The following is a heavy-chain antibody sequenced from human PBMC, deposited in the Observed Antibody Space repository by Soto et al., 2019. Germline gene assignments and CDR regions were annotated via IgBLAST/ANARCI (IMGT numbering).Heavy chain of an antibody. J-gene: IGHJ3*01. D-gene: IGHD1-7*01. CDR2: IKNKPNGETR. CDR3: TRGNYGAFHH. Sequence: EVQLVESGGVLIKAGGSLTLSCAASGFTFSDEWMNWVRQPPGKGLEWVGSIKNKPNGETRDYAAPVKGRFTISRDDSESRLYLQMNNLKTDDTAVYYCTRGNYGAFHHWGQGTLVTVSS. CDR1: GFTFSDEW. V-gene: IGHV3-15*07.